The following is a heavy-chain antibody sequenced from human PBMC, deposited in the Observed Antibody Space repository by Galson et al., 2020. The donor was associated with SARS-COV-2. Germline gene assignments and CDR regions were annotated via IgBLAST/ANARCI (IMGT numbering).Heavy chain of an antibody. CDR2: VNPNTGHM. Sequence: ASVQVSCQDSGYSFTDYYIHWVRQAPGEGREWMGWVNPNTGHMKYQQKFQGRVSMTRDTSISTAYMELSRLTSDDTAVYYCARDRISAADDFDYWGQGTLVIVSS. V-gene: IGHV1-2*02. CDR3: ARDRISAADDFDY. J-gene: IGHJ4*02. CDR1: GYSFTDYY. D-gene: IGHD6-13*01.